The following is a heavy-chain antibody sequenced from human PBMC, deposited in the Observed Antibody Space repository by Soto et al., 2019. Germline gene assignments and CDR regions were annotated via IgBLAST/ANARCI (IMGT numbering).Heavy chain of an antibody. CDR3: ASQYSYVAVDY. J-gene: IGHJ4*02. CDR1: GGSISSGDYY. Sequence: TSETLSLTCTVSGGSISSGDYYWSWIRQAPGKGLEWIGYIYYSGSTYYNPSLKSRVTISVDTSKNQFSLKLSSVTAADTAVYYCASQYSYVAVDYWGQGTLVTVSS. CDR2: IYYSGST. D-gene: IGHD2-15*01. V-gene: IGHV4-30-4*01.